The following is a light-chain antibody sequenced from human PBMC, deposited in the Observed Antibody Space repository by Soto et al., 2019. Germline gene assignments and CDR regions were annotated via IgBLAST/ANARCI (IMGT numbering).Light chain of an antibody. Sequence: ETVMTQSPATLSVSPGERATLSCGASQSVSSSLAWYQQKPGQAPRLLIYDASTRATDVPARFSGSGSGTEFTLTVSSLQSEDFAVYHCQQYSNWPLTFGGGTKV. CDR3: QQYSNWPLT. CDR1: QSVSSS. V-gene: IGKV3-15*01. J-gene: IGKJ4*01. CDR2: DAS.